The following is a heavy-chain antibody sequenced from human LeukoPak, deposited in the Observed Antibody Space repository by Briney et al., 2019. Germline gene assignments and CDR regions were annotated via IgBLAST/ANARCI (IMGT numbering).Heavy chain of an antibody. D-gene: IGHD5-24*01. V-gene: IGHV3-21*01. CDR1: GFTFSSYS. Sequence: PGGSLRLSCAASGFTFSSYSMNWVRQAPGKGLEWVSSISSSSSYIYYADSVKGRFTISRDNAKNSLYLQMNSLRAEDTAVYYCASGIRDGYSIFDYWGQGTLVTVSS. CDR2: ISSSSSYI. CDR3: ASGIRDGYSIFDY. J-gene: IGHJ4*02.